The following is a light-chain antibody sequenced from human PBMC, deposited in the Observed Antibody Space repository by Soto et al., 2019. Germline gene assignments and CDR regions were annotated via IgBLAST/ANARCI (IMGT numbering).Light chain of an antibody. J-gene: IGKJ4*01. CDR3: QQYYDIPS. CDR2: WAS. V-gene: IGKV4-1*01. CDR1: QSLLYSSNNKNY. Sequence: DIVMTQSPDSLTVSLGERATINCKSSQSLLYSSNNKNYLAWYQQKPGQPPKLLIYWASTRESGVPDRFSGSGSGTDFTLTISSLQAEDVAVYYCQQYYDIPSFGGGTNVEIK.